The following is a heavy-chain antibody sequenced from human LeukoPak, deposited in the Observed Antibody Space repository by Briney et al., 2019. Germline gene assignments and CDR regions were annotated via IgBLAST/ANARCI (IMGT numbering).Heavy chain of an antibody. D-gene: IGHD6-6*01. Sequence: ASVKVSCKVSGYTLTELSMHWVRQAPGKGLEWMGGFDPEDGETIYAQKFQGRVTMTEDTSTDTAYMELSSLRSEDTAVYYCARALSSSSTPDYDYWGQGTLVTVSS. V-gene: IGHV1-24*01. CDR3: ARALSSSSTPDYDY. J-gene: IGHJ4*02. CDR1: GYTLTELS. CDR2: FDPEDGET.